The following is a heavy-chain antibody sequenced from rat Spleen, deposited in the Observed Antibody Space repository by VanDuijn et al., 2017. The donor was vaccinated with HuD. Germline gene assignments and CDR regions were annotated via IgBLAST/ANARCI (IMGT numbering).Heavy chain of an antibody. V-gene: IGHV3-1*01. CDR1: GFSITTHY. Sequence: EVQLQESGPGLVKPSQSLSLTCSVTGFSITTHYWDWIRKFPGNKMEWMGYISYSGSTSYNPSLKSRISITRDTSKNQFFLQLNSVTTEDTATYYCARGGNSDFDYWGQGVMVTVSS. D-gene: IGHD1-10*01. CDR2: ISYSGST. J-gene: IGHJ2*01. CDR3: ARGGNSDFDY.